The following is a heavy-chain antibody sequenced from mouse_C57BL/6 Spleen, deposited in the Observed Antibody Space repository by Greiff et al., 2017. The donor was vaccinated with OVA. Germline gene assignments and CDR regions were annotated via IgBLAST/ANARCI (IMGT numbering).Heavy chain of an antibody. CDR2: IDPANGNT. D-gene: IGHD1-1*01. Sequence: EVMLVESVAELVRPGASVKLSCTASGFNITNTYMHWVKQRPEQGLEWIGRIDPANGNTKYAPKFQGKATITADTSSNTAYLQLSSLTSEDTAIYYCARNYGSSPYAMDYWGQGTSGTVSS. V-gene: IGHV14-3*01. CDR3: ARNYGSSPYAMDY. CDR1: GFNITNTY. J-gene: IGHJ4*01.